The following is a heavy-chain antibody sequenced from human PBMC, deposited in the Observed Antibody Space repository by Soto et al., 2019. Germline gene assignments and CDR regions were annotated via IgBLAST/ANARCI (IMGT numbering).Heavy chain of an antibody. CDR2: ISWNSGSI. CDR3: AKLDSVGHWFDP. CDR1: GFTFDDYA. V-gene: IGHV3-9*01. J-gene: IGHJ5*02. Sequence: PGGSLRLSCAASGFTFDDYAMHWVRQAPGKGLEWVSGISWNSGSIDYADSVKGRFTISRDNAKNSLYLQMNSLRAEDTALYYCAKLDSVGHWFDPWGQGTLVTVSS. D-gene: IGHD2-2*03.